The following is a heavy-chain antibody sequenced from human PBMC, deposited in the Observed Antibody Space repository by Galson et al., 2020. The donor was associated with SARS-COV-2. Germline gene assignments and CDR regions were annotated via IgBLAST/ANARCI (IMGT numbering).Heavy chain of an antibody. CDR1: GFSFSNYW. Sequence: GGSLRLSCRGSGFSFSNYWMNWVRQAPGKGLEWVANIKQDGSEKFYVESVKGRFTVSRDNTQNSLYPQMNNLRVEDTAVYFCARGSIYYDFWSSRAEYFQHWGQGTLVTLSS. CDR2: IKQDGSEK. J-gene: IGHJ1*01. V-gene: IGHV3-7*01. D-gene: IGHD3-3*01. CDR3: ARGSIYYDFWSSRAEYFQH.